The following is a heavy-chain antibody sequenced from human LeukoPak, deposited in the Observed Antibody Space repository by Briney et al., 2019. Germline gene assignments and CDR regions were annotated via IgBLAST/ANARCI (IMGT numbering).Heavy chain of an antibody. Sequence: PSETLSLTCTVSGGSISDTSDFWGWIRQPPGKGLEWSGSLYYSDNTYDNPSVSSGNTYYNPSLKSRVTISVDTSKNQFSLKLSSVTAADTAMYYCARRHRSYDSGGHVIDYWGQGTLVTVSS. V-gene: IGHV4-39*01. CDR3: ARRHRSYDSGGHVIDY. D-gene: IGHD3-22*01. CDR2: LYYSDNTYDNPSVSSGNT. J-gene: IGHJ4*02. CDR1: GGSISDTSDF.